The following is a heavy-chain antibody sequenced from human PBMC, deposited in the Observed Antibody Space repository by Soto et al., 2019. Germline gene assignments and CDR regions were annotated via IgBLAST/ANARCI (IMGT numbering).Heavy chain of an antibody. CDR3: ASISSSGWFDP. V-gene: IGHV3-53*01. D-gene: IGHD6-6*01. CDR2: IYSGGST. J-gene: IGHJ5*02. CDR1: GFTVSSNY. Sequence: PGGSLRLSCAASGFTVSSNYMSWVRQAPGKGLEWVSVIYSGGSTYYADSVKGRFTISRDNSKNTLYLQMNSQRAEDTAVYYCASISSSGWFDPWGQGTLVTVSS.